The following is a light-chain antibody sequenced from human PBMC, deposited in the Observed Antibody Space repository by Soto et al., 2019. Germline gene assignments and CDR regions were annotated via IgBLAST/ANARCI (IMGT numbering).Light chain of an antibody. CDR3: HQYNFWPT. CDR2: GTS. CDR1: QSVSSN. J-gene: IGKJ1*01. Sequence: EIVLTQSPATLSLSPGERATLSCRASQSVSSNLAWYQPKPGQSPRLLIYGTSTRATGIPARLSGSGSGTEFTLTISSLQSEDFAVYYCHQYNFWPTFGQGTKVDIK. V-gene: IGKV3-15*01.